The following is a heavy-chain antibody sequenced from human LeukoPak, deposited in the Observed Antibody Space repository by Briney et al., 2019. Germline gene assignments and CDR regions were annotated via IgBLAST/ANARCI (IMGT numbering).Heavy chain of an antibody. CDR3: ARGAKGYCSSTSCYYYYYYMDV. Sequence: GASVKVSCKASGYTFTSYGISWVRQAPGQGLEWMGWISAYNGNTNYAQKLQGRVTMTTDTSTSTAYMELRSLRSDDTAVYYCARGAKGYCSSTSCYYYYYYMDVWGKGTTVTVSS. CDR2: ISAYNGNT. V-gene: IGHV1-18*01. J-gene: IGHJ6*03. CDR1: GYTFTSYG. D-gene: IGHD2-2*01.